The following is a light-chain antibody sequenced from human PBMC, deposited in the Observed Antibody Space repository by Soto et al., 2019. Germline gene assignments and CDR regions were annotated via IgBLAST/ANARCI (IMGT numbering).Light chain of an antibody. J-gene: IGKJ5*01. CDR1: QSISSY. Sequence: EIVVTQSPATLSLAPGERVTLSCRASQSISSYLAWYQQKPGQAPRLLIYDASNKATDIAARFSGSGSGTAFTITISSLEPEDFAVYYCKQRSNWPITFGQGTRLEIK. CDR3: KQRSNWPIT. V-gene: IGKV3-11*01. CDR2: DAS.